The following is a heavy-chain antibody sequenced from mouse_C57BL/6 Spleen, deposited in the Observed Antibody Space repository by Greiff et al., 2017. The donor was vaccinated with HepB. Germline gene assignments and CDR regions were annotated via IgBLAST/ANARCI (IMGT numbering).Heavy chain of an antibody. CDR2: ISSGGSYT. V-gene: IGHV5-6*01. Sequence: DVHLVESGGDLVKPGGSLKLSCAASGFTFSSYGMSWVRQTPDKRLEWVATISSGGSYTYYPDSVKGRFTISRDNAKNTLYLQMSSLKSEDTAMYYCARGYYGSSYPFAYWGQGTLVTVSA. D-gene: IGHD1-1*01. CDR1: GFTFSSYG. CDR3: ARGYYGSSYPFAY. J-gene: IGHJ3*01.